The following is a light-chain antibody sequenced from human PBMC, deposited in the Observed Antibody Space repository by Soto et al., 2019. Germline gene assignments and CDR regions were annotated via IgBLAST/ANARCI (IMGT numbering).Light chain of an antibody. CDR2: DVS. J-gene: IGLJ1*01. CDR1: SSDVGGYNY. Sequence: QSVLTQPASVSGSPGQSITISCTGTSSDVGGYNYVSWYQQHPGKAPKFMIYDVSNRPSGVSNRFSGSKSGNTASLTISGLQAEDEADYYCSSYTPSNTRQMVFGTGTKLTVL. V-gene: IGLV2-14*01. CDR3: SSYTPSNTRQMV.